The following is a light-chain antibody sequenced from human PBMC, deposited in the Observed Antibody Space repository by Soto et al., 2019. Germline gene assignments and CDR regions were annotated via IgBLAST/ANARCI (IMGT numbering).Light chain of an antibody. CDR2: AAS. CDR1: QGIDIW. V-gene: IGKV1-12*01. CDR3: QQADSFPLT. Sequence: DIQMTQSPSSVSASVGDRVTITCRASQGIDIWLAWYQQKPGKAPKLLIYAASSLQSGVPSRFSGSGSGTDFTLTIRSLQPEDFETYYCQQADSFPLTFGGGTKVDIK. J-gene: IGKJ4*01.